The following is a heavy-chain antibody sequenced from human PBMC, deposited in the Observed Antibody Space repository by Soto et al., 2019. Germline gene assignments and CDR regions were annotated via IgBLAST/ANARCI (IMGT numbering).Heavy chain of an antibody. CDR1: GFTFSSYA. CDR3: AKDTFWSGYYSFDY. D-gene: IGHD3-3*01. V-gene: IGHV3-23*01. CDR2: ISGSGGST. Sequence: LRLSCAASGFTFSSYAMSWVRQAPGKGLEWVSAISGSGGSTYYADSVKGRFTISRDNSKNTLYLQMNSLRAEDTAVYYCAKDTFWSGYYSFDYWGQGTLVTVSS. J-gene: IGHJ4*02.